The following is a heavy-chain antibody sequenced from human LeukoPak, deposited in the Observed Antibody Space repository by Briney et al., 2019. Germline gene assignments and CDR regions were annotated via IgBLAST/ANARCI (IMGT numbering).Heavy chain of an antibody. CDR2: IRYDGSNK. CDR3: GLAPALVY. CDR1: GFTFSSYG. Sequence: PGGSLRLSCAASGFTFSSYGMHWVRQAPGKGLEWVAFIRYDGSNKYYADSVKGRFTISRDNPKNTLYLQMNSLRAEDTAVYYCGLAPALVYWGQGTLVTVSS. V-gene: IGHV3-30*02. J-gene: IGHJ4*02. D-gene: IGHD3-16*02.